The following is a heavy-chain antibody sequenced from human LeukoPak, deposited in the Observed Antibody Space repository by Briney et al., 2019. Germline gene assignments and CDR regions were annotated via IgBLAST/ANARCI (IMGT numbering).Heavy chain of an antibody. V-gene: IGHV3-73*01. CDR1: GFTFSSSG. CDR3: ISLDYYGSGSLD. CDR2: IRSKANSYAT. D-gene: IGHD3-10*01. Sequence: GGSLRLSCAASGFTFSSSGMSWFRQAPGKGLEWVGRIRSKANSYATAYAASVKGRFTISRDDSKNMAYLQMNSLKTEDTAVYYCISLDYYGSGSLDWGQGTLVTVSS. J-gene: IGHJ4*02.